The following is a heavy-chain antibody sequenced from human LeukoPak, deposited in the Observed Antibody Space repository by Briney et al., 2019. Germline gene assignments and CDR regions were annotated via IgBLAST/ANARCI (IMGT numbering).Heavy chain of an antibody. CDR1: GFTFNNYA. CDR2: INGGGSS. CDR3: AKGQGYNYGDSIDY. Sequence: GGSLRLSCAASGFTFNNYAMTWVRQAPGKGLEWVSVINGGGSSYYAGSVKGRFTVSRDNSKNTLYLQMNSLRDEDTAVYYCAKGQGYNYGDSIDYWGQGTLVTVSS. J-gene: IGHJ4*02. V-gene: IGHV3-23*01. D-gene: IGHD5-18*01.